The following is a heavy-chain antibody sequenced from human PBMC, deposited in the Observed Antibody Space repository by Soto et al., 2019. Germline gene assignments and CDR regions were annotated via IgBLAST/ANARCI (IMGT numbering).Heavy chain of an antibody. CDR2: IYYSGST. Sequence: QLQLQESGPGLGKPSETLSLTCTVSSGSISSSSYYWDWIRQPPGKGLEWIGSIYYSGSTNYHPVLTSPGTISVDTSKKPFSLKVSSLTAADTAVYYCARRRQFGAALDYWGQGTLVTVSS. CDR1: SGSISSSSYY. CDR3: ARRRQFGAALDY. J-gene: IGHJ4*02. D-gene: IGHD3-3*01. V-gene: IGHV4-39*01.